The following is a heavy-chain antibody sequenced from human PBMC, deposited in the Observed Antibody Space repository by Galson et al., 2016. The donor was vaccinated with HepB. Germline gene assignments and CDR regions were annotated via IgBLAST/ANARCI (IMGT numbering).Heavy chain of an antibody. V-gene: IGHV3-7*01. J-gene: IGHJ3*01. CDR2: IKADARDK. CDR1: GFTFSHFW. Sequence: SLRLSCAASGFTFSHFWMSWVRQAPGKGLEWVADIKADARDKFYVDSVKGRFTIARDNTKNSLYLQMNSLRAEDTAVYYCVRDDYLDVWGQGTMVIVSS. CDR3: VRDDYLDV. D-gene: IGHD4-11*01.